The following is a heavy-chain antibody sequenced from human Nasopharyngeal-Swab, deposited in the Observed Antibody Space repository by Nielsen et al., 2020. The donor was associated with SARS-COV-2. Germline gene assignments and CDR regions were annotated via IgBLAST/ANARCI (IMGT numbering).Heavy chain of an antibody. CDR2: IIPIFGTA. D-gene: IGHD1-26*01. V-gene: IGHV1-69*06. CDR1: GGTFSSYA. J-gene: IGHJ3*02. Sequence: SVKVSCKASGGTFSSYAISWVRQAPGQGLEWMGGIIPIFGTANYAQKFQGTVTITADKSTSTAYMDLSSLRSEDTAVYYCARGQELLFAFDIWGQGTMVTVSS. CDR3: ARGQELLFAFDI.